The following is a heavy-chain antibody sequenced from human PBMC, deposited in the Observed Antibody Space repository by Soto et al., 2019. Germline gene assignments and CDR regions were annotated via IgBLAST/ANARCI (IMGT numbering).Heavy chain of an antibody. D-gene: IGHD2-21*02. V-gene: IGHV3-21*01. CDR3: ARDDGYCGGDCYRNDAFDI. Sequence: EVQLVESGGGLVKPGGSLRLSCAASGFTFSSYSMNWVRQAPGKGLEWVSSISSSSSYIYNADSVKSRFTISRDNAKNSLYLQMNSLRAEDTAVYYCARDDGYCGGDCYRNDAFDIWGQGTMVTVSS. J-gene: IGHJ3*02. CDR1: GFTFSSYS. CDR2: ISSSSSYI.